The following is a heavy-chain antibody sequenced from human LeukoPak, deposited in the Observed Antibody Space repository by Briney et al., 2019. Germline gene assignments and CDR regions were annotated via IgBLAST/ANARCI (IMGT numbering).Heavy chain of an antibody. CDR1: GGSISSGGYY. J-gene: IGHJ6*02. D-gene: IGHD3-9*01. CDR2: IYYSGST. Sequence: SETLSLTCTVSGGSISSGGYYWSWIRQHPGKGLEWIGYIYYSGSTYYNPSLKSRVTISVDTSKNQFSLKLSSVTAADTAVYYCARSNYDILTGYYIFCYGMDVWGQGTTVTVSS. V-gene: IGHV4-31*03. CDR3: ARSNYDILTGYYIFCYGMDV.